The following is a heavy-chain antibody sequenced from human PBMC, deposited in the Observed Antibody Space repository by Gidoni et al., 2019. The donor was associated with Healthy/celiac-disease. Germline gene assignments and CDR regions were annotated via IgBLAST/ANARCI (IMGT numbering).Heavy chain of an antibody. CDR2: INPSGGST. J-gene: IGHJ6*02. CDR3: ARDTAYYYDSSGYYYYYYGMDV. D-gene: IGHD3-22*01. Sequence: QVQLVQSGAEVKKPGASVKVSCKASGYTFTSYYMPWVRQAPGQGLEWMGIINPSGGSTSYAQKFQGRVTMTRDTSTSTVYMELSSLRSEDTAVYYCARDTAYYYDSSGYYYYYYGMDVWGQGTTVTVSS. V-gene: IGHV1-46*01. CDR1: GYTFTSYY.